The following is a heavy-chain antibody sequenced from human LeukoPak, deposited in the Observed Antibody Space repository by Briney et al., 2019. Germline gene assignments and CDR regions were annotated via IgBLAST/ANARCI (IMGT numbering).Heavy chain of an antibody. CDR2: IYYTGST. CDR3: ASPMTLVVRGLAGIVAFDV. CDR1: GGSISSDGYY. V-gene: IGHV4-30-2*01. J-gene: IGHJ3*01. D-gene: IGHD3-10*01. Sequence: PSETLSLTCTVSGGSISSDGYYWSWIRQPPGKGLEWIGHIYYTGSTHYNASLKSRVTISVDRSKNQVSPNLNSVTAAGTAVYYCASPMTLVVRGLAGIVAFDVWGQGTMVTVSS.